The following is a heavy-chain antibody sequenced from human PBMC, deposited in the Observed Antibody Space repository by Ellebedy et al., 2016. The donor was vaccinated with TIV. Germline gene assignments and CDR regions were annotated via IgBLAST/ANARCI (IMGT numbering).Heavy chain of an antibody. CDR3: ASELVGTTDFDY. V-gene: IGHV3-33*01. CDR1: GFTFSIYG. J-gene: IGHJ4*02. Sequence: GESLKISCAASGFTFSIYGMHWVRQAPGKRLAWVGIIWHDGSHSYYADSVKGRFTISRDNSKNTVDLQMNSLRADETAVYYCASELVGTTDFDYWGQGTLVTVSS. CDR2: IWHDGSHS. D-gene: IGHD1-26*01.